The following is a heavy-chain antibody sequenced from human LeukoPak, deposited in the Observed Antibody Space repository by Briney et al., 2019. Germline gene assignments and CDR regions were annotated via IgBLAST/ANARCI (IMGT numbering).Heavy chain of an antibody. V-gene: IGHV4-59*01. Sequence: SETLSLTCSVSGASISSYDWSWIRQPPGMALEWIGCISHSGSTNYNPSLKSRVTISADTSKNQFSLKLSSVPTADTAVYFCARGSSGYYPYWGRGTLVTVSS. J-gene: IGHJ4*02. D-gene: IGHD3-22*01. CDR1: GASISSYD. CDR3: ARGSSGYYPY. CDR2: ISHSGST.